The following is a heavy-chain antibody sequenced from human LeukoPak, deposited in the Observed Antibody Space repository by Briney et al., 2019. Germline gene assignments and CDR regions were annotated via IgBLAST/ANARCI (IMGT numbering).Heavy chain of an antibody. CDR3: ARSGSATGRYYYYYMDV. D-gene: IGHD3-10*01. CDR2: IIPIFGTA. V-gene: IGHV1-69*01. CDR1: GGTFSSYA. J-gene: IGHJ6*03. Sequence: GSSVKVSCKASGGTFSSYAISWVRQAPGQGLEWMGGIIPIFGTANYAQKFQGRVTITADESTSTAYMELSSLRSEDTAVYYCARSGSATGRYYYYYMDVWGKGTTVTVSS.